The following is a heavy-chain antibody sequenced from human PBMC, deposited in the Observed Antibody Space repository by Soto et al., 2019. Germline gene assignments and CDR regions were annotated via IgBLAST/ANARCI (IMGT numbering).Heavy chain of an antibody. V-gene: IGHV3-23*01. D-gene: IGHD2-15*01. CDR1: WFTFCTYA. CDR2: INTSGGST. Sequence: GGSLRLSCATPWFTFCTYAMSWVPPAPGEGLEWVSTINTSGGSTYYADSVKGRFTISRDNSKNTLYLQMNSLRPEDTAVYYCAKFYGGKSAHTYTIDPWGQGTLVTVSS. J-gene: IGHJ5*02. CDR3: AKFYGGKSAHTYTIDP.